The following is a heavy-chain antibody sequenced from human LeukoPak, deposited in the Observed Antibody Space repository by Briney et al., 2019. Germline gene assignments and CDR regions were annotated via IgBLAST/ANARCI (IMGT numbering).Heavy chain of an antibody. CDR2: IYYSGST. CDR1: GGSISSGNYY. V-gene: IGHV4-30-4*08. CDR3: ASSNWNDVGWFDP. J-gene: IGHJ5*02. Sequence: PSETLSLTCTVSGGSISSGNYYWSWIRQPPGKVLEWIGYIYYSGSTYYNPSLKSRVTISVDTSKNQFSLKLSSVTAADTAVYYCASSNWNDVGWFDPWGQGTLVTVSS. D-gene: IGHD1-20*01.